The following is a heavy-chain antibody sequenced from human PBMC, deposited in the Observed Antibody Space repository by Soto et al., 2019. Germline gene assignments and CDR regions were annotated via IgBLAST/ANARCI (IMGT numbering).Heavy chain of an antibody. J-gene: IGHJ4*02. Sequence: QVQLVESGGGVVQPGRSLRLSCAASGFTFSSYAMHWVRQAPGKGLEWVAVISYDGSNKYYADSVKGRFTISRDNSKNTLSLQMNSMSAEDTAVYYCACILTGPPPFDYWGEGSLVTVSS. D-gene: IGHD3-9*01. CDR1: GFTFSSYA. V-gene: IGHV3-30-3*01. CDR3: ACILTGPPPFDY. CDR2: ISYDGSNK.